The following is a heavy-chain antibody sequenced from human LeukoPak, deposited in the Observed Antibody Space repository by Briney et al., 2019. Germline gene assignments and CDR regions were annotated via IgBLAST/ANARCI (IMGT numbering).Heavy chain of an antibody. CDR1: GGSVSSGSYY. CDR2: IYYSGST. J-gene: IGHJ4*02. CDR3: ALSRRFGVNPNNWALDY. Sequence: PSETLSLTCTVSGGSVSSGSYYWIWIRQPPGKGLEWIGYIYYSGSTNYIPSLNSRITISVNTSKNQFSLKLSSLTAANTAVYYVALSRRFGVNPNNWALDYGGKGNRVTV. V-gene: IGHV4-61*01. D-gene: IGHD3-10*01.